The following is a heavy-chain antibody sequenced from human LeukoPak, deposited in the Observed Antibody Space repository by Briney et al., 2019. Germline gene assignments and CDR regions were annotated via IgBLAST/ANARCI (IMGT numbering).Heavy chain of an antibody. CDR1: GYSFTSNY. J-gene: IGHJ6*02. D-gene: IGHD1-1*01. V-gene: IGHV1-46*01. CDR3: ATDSVGSGTYGMDV. Sequence: ASVKVSCKASGYSFTSNYIHWVRQAPGQGLEWMGMIYPRDGSTSYAQKFQGRVTMTEDTSTDTAYMELSSLRSEDTAVYYCATDSVGSGTYGMDVWGQGTTVTVSS. CDR2: IYPRDGST.